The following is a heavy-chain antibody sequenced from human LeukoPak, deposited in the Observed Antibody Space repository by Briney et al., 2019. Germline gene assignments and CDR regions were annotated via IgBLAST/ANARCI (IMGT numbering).Heavy chain of an antibody. CDR1: GGSISSYY. V-gene: IGHV4-4*07. CDR2: IYTSGST. Sequence: SETLSLTCTVSGGSISSYYWSWIRQPAGKGLEWIGRIYTSGSTNYNPSLKSRVTMSVDTSKNQFSLKLSSVTAADTAVYYCARDNWSGYYRAFSNYYYMDVWGKGTTVTVSS. D-gene: IGHD3-3*01. CDR3: ARDNWSGYYRAFSNYYYMDV. J-gene: IGHJ6*03.